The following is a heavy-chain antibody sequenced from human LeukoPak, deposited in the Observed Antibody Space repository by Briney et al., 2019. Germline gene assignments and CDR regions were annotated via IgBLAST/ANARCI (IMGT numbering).Heavy chain of an antibody. V-gene: IGHV1-2*02. CDR3: ARGDRYCSGGSCYFDY. J-gene: IGHJ4*02. D-gene: IGHD2-15*01. CDR2: INPNSGGT. Sequence: ASVTVSCKASGYTFTGYYMHWVRQAPGQGLEWMGWINPNSGGTNYAQKFQGRVTMTRDTSISTAYMELSRLRSDDTAVYYCARGDRYCSGGSCYFDYWGQGTLVTVSS. CDR1: GYTFTGYY.